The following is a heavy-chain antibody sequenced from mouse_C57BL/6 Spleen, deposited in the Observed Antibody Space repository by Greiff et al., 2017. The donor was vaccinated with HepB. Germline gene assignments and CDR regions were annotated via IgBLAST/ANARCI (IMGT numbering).Heavy chain of an antibody. J-gene: IGHJ2*01. CDR1: GYTFTSYG. V-gene: IGHV1-81*01. Sequence: VQLQQSGAELARPGASVKLSCKASGYTFTSYGISWVKQRTGQGLEWIGEIYPRSGNTYYNEKFKGKDTLTADKSSSTAYMELRSLTSEDSEVDFCERGVNYCDYWGQGTTLTVSS. CDR3: ERGVNYCDY. CDR2: IYPRSGNT.